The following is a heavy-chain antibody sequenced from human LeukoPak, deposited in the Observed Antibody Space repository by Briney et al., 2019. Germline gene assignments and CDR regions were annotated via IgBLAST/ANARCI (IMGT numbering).Heavy chain of an antibody. CDR2: IYYSEST. Sequence: SETLSLNCTVSGDSISNYYWSWIRQPPGKGLEWIGYIYYSESTNYNPSLKSRVTTSTDTSKSQFSLNLRSVTAEDTGIYYCARGRCRNSGCRPYFDYWGQGTQVTVSS. J-gene: IGHJ4*02. D-gene: IGHD2/OR15-2a*01. V-gene: IGHV4-59*01. CDR1: GDSISNYY. CDR3: ARGRCRNSGCRPYFDY.